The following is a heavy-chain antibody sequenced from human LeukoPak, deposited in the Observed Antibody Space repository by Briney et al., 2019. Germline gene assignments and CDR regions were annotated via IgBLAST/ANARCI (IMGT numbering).Heavy chain of an antibody. CDR2: INPSGGST. V-gene: IGHV1-46*01. D-gene: IGHD3-9*01. CDR1: GYTFTSYY. J-gene: IGHJ4*02. CDR3: ARGDILTGYIHYFDY. Sequence: ASVKVSCKASGYTFTSYYMHWVRQAPGQGLEWMGIINPSGGSTSYAQKFQGRVTTTRDTSTSTVYMELSSLRSEDTAVYYCARGDILTGYIHYFDYWGQGTLVTVSS.